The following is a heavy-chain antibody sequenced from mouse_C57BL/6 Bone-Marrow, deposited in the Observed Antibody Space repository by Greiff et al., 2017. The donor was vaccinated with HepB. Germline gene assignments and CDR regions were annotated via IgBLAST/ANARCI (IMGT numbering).Heavy chain of an antibody. CDR1: GYTFTNYW. V-gene: IGHV1-63*01. J-gene: IGHJ4*01. CDR2: IYPGGGYT. CDR3: ARGGYDYDWAMDY. D-gene: IGHD2-4*01. Sequence: VQLQQSGAELVRPGTSVKMSCKASGYTFTNYWIGWAKQRPGHGLEWIGDIYPGGGYTNYNEKFKGKATLTADKSSSTAYMQFSSLTSEDSAIYYCARGGYDYDWAMDYWGQGTSATVSS.